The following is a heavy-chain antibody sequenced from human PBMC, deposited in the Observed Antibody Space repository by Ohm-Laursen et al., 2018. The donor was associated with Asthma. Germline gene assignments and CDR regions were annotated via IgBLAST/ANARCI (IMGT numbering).Heavy chain of an antibody. Sequence: SDTLSLTCTVSGGSISNYFWSWIRQPPGKGLEWIGYVDYTGSTNYNPSLKSRVTISIDTSKNEFSLNLSSMAAADTAVYYCARSISTRPGLDYWGQGALVTVSS. CDR1: GGSISNYF. J-gene: IGHJ4*02. CDR2: VDYTGST. D-gene: IGHD1-14*01. V-gene: IGHV4-59*07. CDR3: ARSISTRPGLDY.